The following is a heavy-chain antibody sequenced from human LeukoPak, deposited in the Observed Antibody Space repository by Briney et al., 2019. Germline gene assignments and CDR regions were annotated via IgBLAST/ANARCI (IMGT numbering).Heavy chain of an antibody. CDR1: GYFIRTDYY. D-gene: IGHD3-16*01. V-gene: IGHV4-38-2*02. CDR3: ARHRGIPDKNWYYDYVWGSYNRRGQGYFDY. J-gene: IGHJ4*02. Sequence: PSETLSLTCTVSGYFIRTDYYWGWVRQPPGKGPEWIGTIYKSGNTYYNPSLKSRVTISVDTSKNQFSLKLSSVTAADTAVYYCARHRGIPDKNWYYDYVWGSYNRRGQGYFDYWGQGTLVTVSS. CDR2: IYKSGNT.